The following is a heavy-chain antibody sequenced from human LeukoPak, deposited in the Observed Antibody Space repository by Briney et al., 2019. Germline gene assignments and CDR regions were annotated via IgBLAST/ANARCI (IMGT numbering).Heavy chain of an antibody. Sequence: GGSLRLSCAASGFTFSSYWMSWVRQAPGKGLEWVANIKQDGSEKYYVDSVKGRFTISRDNSKNTLYLQMNSLRAEDTAVYYCAKPGHSGSYDSDAFDIWGQGTMVTVSS. J-gene: IGHJ3*02. CDR1: GFTFSSYW. V-gene: IGHV3-7*01. CDR3: AKPGHSGSYDSDAFDI. CDR2: IKQDGSEK. D-gene: IGHD1-26*01.